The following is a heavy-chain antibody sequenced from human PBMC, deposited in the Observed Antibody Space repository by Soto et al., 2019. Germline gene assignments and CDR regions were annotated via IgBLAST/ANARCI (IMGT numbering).Heavy chain of an antibody. V-gene: IGHV3-74*01. CDR1: GITFSGFW. CDR2: VDSAGSGT. CDR3: ATVFEH. J-gene: IGHJ4*02. Sequence: VPLVESGGGSVQPGGSLRLSCVASGITFSGFWMHWVRQVPGKGLVWVARVDSAGSGTSYAGFVKGRFTISRDNAKNTLSLQMDSLRGEDTAVYYCATVFEHWGQGIPVTVSS.